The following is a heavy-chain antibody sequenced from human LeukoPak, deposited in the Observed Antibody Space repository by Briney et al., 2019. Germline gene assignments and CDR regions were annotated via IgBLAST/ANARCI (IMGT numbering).Heavy chain of an antibody. D-gene: IGHD2-15*01. CDR2: INPNSSGT. J-gene: IGHJ4*02. V-gene: IGHV1-2*06. Sequence: VASVKVSCKASGYTFTGYYMHWVRQAPGQGLEWMGRINPNSSGTNYAQKFQGRVTMTRDTSISTAYMELSRLRSDDTAVYYCARDWGTYCSGGSCYSDFYYFDYWGQGTLATVSS. CDR3: ARDWGTYCSGGSCYSDFYYFDY. CDR1: GYTFTGYY.